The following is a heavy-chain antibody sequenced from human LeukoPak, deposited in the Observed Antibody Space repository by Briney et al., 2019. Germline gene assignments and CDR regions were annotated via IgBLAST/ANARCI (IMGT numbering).Heavy chain of an antibody. J-gene: IGHJ4*02. D-gene: IGHD3-10*01. V-gene: IGHV1-69*13. CDR3: ARDLDRYGSGSYYKRGLSDY. CDR1: GGTFSSYA. CDR2: IIPIFGTA. Sequence: ASVKVSCKASGGTFSSYAISWVRQAPGQGLEWMGGIIPIFGTANYAQKFQGRVTITADESTSTAYMALSSLRSEDTAVYYCARDLDRYGSGSYYKRGLSDYWGQGTLVTVSS.